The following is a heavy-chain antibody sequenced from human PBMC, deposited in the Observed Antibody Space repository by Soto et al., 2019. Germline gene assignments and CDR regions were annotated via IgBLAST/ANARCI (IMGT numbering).Heavy chain of an antibody. CDR3: ARGTRALITSFFAY. CDR2: VHESGST. Sequence: LQESGPRLVKPSETLSLNCTVSGDAISNYYWSWIRQTPGRGLEWIGCVHESGSTDYNPSLKGRVTISLPTSKSQFSLSLRSATAADTATYYCARGTRALITSFFAYWGQGIPVTVSS. J-gene: IGHJ4*02. D-gene: IGHD1-20*01. CDR1: GDAISNYY. V-gene: IGHV4-59*01.